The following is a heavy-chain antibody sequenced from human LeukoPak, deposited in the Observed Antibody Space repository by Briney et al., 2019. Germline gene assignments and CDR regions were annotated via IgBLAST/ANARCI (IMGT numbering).Heavy chain of an antibody. CDR1: GFTFRGYA. CDR3: ARYHSSGYYYVPYFDY. D-gene: IGHD3-22*01. J-gene: IGHJ4*02. CDR2: ISASGVST. V-gene: IGHV3-23*01. Sequence: TGGSLRLSCAASGFTFRGYAMSWARQAPGKGLEWVSSISASGVSTYYADSVKGRFTISRDNSKNTLYLQMNSLRAEDTAVYYCARYHSSGYYYVPYFDYWGQGTLVTVSS.